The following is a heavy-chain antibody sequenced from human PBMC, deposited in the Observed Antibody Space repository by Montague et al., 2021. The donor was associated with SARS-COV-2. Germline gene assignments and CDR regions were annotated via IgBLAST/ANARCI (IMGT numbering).Heavy chain of an antibody. D-gene: IGHD1-14*01. Sequence: SETLSLTCAVSGGSISSSDWGWIRQPPGKGLEWIGFFYSSGITDSNPSFKSRVSISLDTSKNQVPLKLRSVTTADTAVYYCARETMTGDAFDVWGQGTMVTVSP. CDR3: ARETMTGDAFDV. J-gene: IGHJ3*01. CDR1: GGSISSSD. CDR2: FYSSGIT. V-gene: IGHV4-59*12.